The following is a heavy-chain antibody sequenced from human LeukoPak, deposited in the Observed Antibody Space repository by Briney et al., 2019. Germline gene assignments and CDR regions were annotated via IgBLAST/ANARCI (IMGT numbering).Heavy chain of an antibody. D-gene: IGHD2-15*01. Sequence: SETLSLTCIVSGGSISNSSYYWGWIRQPPGKGLEWIGSIYYSGSAYYNPSLKSRVTISVDTSKNQFSLKLSSVTAADTAVYYCASSVVVVAATWFDPWGQGTLVTVSS. CDR1: GGSISNSSYY. CDR3: ASSVVVVAATWFDP. CDR2: IYYSGSA. J-gene: IGHJ5*02. V-gene: IGHV4-39*01.